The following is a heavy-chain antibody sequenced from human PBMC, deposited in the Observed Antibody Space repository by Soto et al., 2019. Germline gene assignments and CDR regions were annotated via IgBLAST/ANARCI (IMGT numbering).Heavy chain of an antibody. CDR1: GGTFSSYA. D-gene: IGHD5-12*01. CDR2: IIPIFGTA. Sequence: GASVKVSCKASGGTFSSYAISWVRQAPGQGLEWMGGIIPIFGTANYAQKFQGRVTITADESTSTAYMELSSLRSEDTAVYYCARGGPDIVATINFKFAFDYWGQGAMVTV. J-gene: IGHJ4*02. V-gene: IGHV1-69*13. CDR3: ARGGPDIVATINFKFAFDY.